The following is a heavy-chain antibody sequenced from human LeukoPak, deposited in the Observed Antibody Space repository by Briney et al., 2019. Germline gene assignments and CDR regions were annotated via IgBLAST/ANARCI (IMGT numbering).Heavy chain of an antibody. Sequence: ASVRVSCKASGGTFSSYAISWVRQAPGQGLEWMGGIIPIFGTANNAQKFQGRVTITADESTSTAYMELSSLRSEDTAVYYGARAAILYCSSTSGYVYYYDYGMDVWGKGTTVTVSS. CDR3: ARAAILYCSSTSGYVYYYDYGMDV. CDR2: IIPIFGTA. CDR1: GGTFSSYA. V-gene: IGHV1-69*01. D-gene: IGHD2-2*01. J-gene: IGHJ6*04.